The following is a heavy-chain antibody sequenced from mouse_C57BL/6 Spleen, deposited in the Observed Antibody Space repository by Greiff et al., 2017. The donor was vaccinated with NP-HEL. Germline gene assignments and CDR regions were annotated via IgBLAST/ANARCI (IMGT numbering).Heavy chain of an antibody. D-gene: IGHD2-5*01. J-gene: IGHJ3*01. V-gene: IGHV1-64*01. CDR2: IHPNSGST. Sequence: QVQLQQPGAELVKPGASVKLSCKASGYTFTSYWMHWVKQRPGQGLEWIGMIHPNSGSTNYNEKFKSKATLTVDKSSSTAYMQLSSLTSEDSAVYYCAREEESKRRIFAYWGQGTLVTVSA. CDR3: AREEESKRRIFAY. CDR1: GYTFTSYW.